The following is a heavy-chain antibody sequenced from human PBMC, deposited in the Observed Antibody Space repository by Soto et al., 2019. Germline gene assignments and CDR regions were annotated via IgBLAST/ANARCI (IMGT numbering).Heavy chain of an antibody. J-gene: IGHJ6*02. CDR1: GFTFSSYG. Sequence: SLRLSCAASGFTFSSYGMHWVRQAPGKGLEWVAVISYDGSNKYYADSVKGRFTISRDNSKNTLYLQMNSLRAEDTAVYYCAKDPSPYYDILTGPGYGMDVWGQGTTVTVSS. CDR3: AKDPSPYYDILTGPGYGMDV. V-gene: IGHV3-30*18. CDR2: ISYDGSNK. D-gene: IGHD3-9*01.